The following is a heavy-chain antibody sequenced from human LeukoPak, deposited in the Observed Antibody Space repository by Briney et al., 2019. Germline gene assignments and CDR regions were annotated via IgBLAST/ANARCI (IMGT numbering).Heavy chain of an antibody. CDR1: GFPFSSYA. CDR3: AVVPAADDDY. D-gene: IGHD2-2*01. V-gene: IGHV4-34*01. CDR2: INHSGST. Sequence: GSLRLSCAASGFPFSSYAMSWVRQPPGKGLEWIGEINHSGSTNYNPSLKSRVTISVDTSKNQFSLKLSSVTAADTAVYYCAVVPAADDDYWGQGTLVTVSS. J-gene: IGHJ4*02.